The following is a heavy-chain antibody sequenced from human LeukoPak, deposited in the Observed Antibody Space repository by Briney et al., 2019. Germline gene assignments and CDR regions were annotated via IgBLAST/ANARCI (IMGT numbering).Heavy chain of an antibody. CDR1: GGSFSGYY. Sequence: PSETLSLTCAVYGGSFSGYYWSWIRQPPGKGLEWIGEINHSGSTNYNPSLKSRVTISVDTSKNQLSLKLSSVTAADTAVYYCARGKTLGWFDPWGQGTLVTVSS. CDR2: INHSGST. D-gene: IGHD3-16*01. J-gene: IGHJ5*02. V-gene: IGHV4-34*01. CDR3: ARGKTLGWFDP.